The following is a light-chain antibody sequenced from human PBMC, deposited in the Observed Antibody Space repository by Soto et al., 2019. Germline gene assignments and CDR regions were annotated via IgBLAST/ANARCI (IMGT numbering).Light chain of an antibody. V-gene: IGKV3-20*01. CDR2: GAA. Sequence: EIVLTQSPGTLSLSPGERATLSCRASQSVRSIYLAWYQQKPGQAPRRLIYGAASRATGIPDRFSGSGSGTDFTLTISRLEPEDFAVYYCQQYGSSPPFTFGPGTKVDIK. CDR3: QQYGSSPPFT. J-gene: IGKJ3*01. CDR1: QSVRSIY.